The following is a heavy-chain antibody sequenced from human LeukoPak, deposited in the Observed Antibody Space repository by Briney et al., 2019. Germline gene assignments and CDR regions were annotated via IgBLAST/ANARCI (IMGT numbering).Heavy chain of an antibody. CDR1: GFTFSSYA. V-gene: IGHV3-23*01. D-gene: IGHD6-6*01. CDR2: ISGSGGST. CDR3: ARGNWGIAARGYYYYMDV. Sequence: PGGSLRLSCAASGFTFSSYAMSWVRQAPGKGLEWVSVISGSGGSTYYADSVKGRFTISRDNSKNTLYLQMNSLRAEDTAVYYCARGNWGIAARGYYYYMDVWGKGTTVTVSS. J-gene: IGHJ6*03.